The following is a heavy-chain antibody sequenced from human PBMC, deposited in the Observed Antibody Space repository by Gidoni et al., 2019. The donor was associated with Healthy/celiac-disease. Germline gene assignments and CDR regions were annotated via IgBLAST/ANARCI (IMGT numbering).Heavy chain of an antibody. CDR3: AWYDSSGPDAFDI. J-gene: IGHJ3*02. D-gene: IGHD3-22*01. CDR2: IIPIFGTA. V-gene: IGHV1-69*01. Sequence: KKPGSSVKVSCKASGGTFSSYAISWVRQAPGQGLEWMGGIIPIFGTANYAQKFQGRVTITADESTSTAYMELSSLRSEDTAVYYCAWYDSSGPDAFDIWGQGTMVTVSS. CDR1: GGTFSSYA.